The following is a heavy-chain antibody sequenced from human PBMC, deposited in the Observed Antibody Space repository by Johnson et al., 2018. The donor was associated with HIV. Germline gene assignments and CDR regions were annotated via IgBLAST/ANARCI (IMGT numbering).Heavy chain of an antibody. CDR2: ISWNSGSV. Sequence: VQLVESGGGLVQPGRSLRLSCAASGFTFDDYAMHWVRQAPGKGLEWVSGISWNSGSVDYADSVKGRFTISRDNAKNSLYLQMNSLRAEDTAVYYCARNGLVPAAKGVAFDIWGQGTMVTGSS. CDR3: ARNGLVPAAKGVAFDI. D-gene: IGHD2-2*01. CDR1: GFTFDDYA. V-gene: IGHV3-9*01. J-gene: IGHJ3*02.